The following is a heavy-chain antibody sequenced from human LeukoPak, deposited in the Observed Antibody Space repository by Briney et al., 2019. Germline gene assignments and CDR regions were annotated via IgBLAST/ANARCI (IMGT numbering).Heavy chain of an antibody. CDR2: ISSSSTI. V-gene: IGHV3-48*04. D-gene: IGHD3-10*01. Sequence: GGSLRLSCAASGFTFSSYSMNWVRQAPGKGLEWVSYISSSSTIYYADSVKGRFTISRDNAKNSLYLQMNSLRAEDTAVYYCAKDLLIRFDGSFDYWGQGTLVTVSS. CDR3: AKDLLIRFDGSFDY. J-gene: IGHJ4*02. CDR1: GFTFSSYS.